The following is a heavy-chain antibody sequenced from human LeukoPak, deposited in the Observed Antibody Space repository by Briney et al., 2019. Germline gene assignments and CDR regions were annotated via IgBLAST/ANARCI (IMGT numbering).Heavy chain of an antibody. CDR2: ISGTGGST. CDR1: GFTFSTYA. CDR3: AKSSYYDSSGFYREYYFDY. J-gene: IGHJ4*02. V-gene: IGHV3-23*01. D-gene: IGHD3-22*01. Sequence: GGSLRLSCAASGFTFSTYAMSWVRQAPGKGLEWVSSISGTGGSTHYADSVKGRFTISRDNSKNTLYLQMNSLRAGDTAVYYCAKSSYYDSSGFYREYYFDYWGQGTLVPVSS.